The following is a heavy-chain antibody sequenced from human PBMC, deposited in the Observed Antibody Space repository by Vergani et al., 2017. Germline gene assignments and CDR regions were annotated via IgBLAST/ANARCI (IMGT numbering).Heavy chain of an antibody. CDR2: ISGSGGST. CDR1: GFTFSSYA. Sequence: VQLVQSGAEVKKPGASVKVSCKASGFTFSSYAMSWVRQAPGKGLEWVSAISGSGGSTYYADSVKGRFTISRDNSKNTLYLQMNSLRAEDTAVYYCAKPSALIVGATGYWGQGTLVTVSS. J-gene: IGHJ4*02. V-gene: IGHV3-23*04. CDR3: AKPSALIVGATGY. D-gene: IGHD1-26*01.